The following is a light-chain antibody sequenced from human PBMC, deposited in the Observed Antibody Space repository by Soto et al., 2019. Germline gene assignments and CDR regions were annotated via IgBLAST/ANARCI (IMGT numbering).Light chain of an antibody. V-gene: IGKV3-20*01. CDR3: QQSTA. J-gene: IGKJ1*01. CDR2: GES. Sequence: ELVLTQSPGTLPLSPGEEATLSSRPSQSISNNNLAWYQQRPAQAPGPLIYGESSRATGIADRFSCSGSGTDCTLTTSSLEPEDFAMYYCQQSTAFGQGTRVEI. CDR1: QSISNNN.